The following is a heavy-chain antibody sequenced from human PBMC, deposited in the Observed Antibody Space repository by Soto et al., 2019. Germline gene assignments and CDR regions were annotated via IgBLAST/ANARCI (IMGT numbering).Heavy chain of an antibody. CDR1: GGSISSSSYY. D-gene: IGHD3-22*01. Sequence: QLQLQESGPGLVKPSETLSLTCTVSGGSISSSSYYWGWIRQPPGKGLEWIGSIYYSGSTYYNPSLKSRVTISVDTSKNQFSRKLGSVTAADTAVYYWATTQAIVVVIPWDYWGQGTLVTVSS. V-gene: IGHV4-39*01. J-gene: IGHJ4*02. CDR3: ATTQAIVVVIPWDY. CDR2: IYYSGST.